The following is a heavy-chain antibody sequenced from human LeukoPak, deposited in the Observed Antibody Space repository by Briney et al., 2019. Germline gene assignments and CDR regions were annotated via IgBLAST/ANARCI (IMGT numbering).Heavy chain of an antibody. CDR1: GFTFSSYA. CDR3: AKVGSVGVDTIVYFDY. CDR2: ICGSGGST. V-gene: IGHV3-23*02. J-gene: IGHJ4*02. Sequence: GESLSLSCAASGFTFSSYAVSGVRQAPGEGGEWVSAICGSGGSTDYGDSVKGLFNISRDNSKTTLYLQMNRVGAEDTAVDYCAKVGSVGVDTIVYFDYWGQGTLVTVSS. D-gene: IGHD5-12*01.